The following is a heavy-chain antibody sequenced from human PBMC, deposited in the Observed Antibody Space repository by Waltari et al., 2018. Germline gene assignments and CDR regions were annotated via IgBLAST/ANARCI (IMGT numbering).Heavy chain of an antibody. CDR2: IKQDGMEI. J-gene: IGHJ4*02. V-gene: IGHV3-7*01. CDR3: VRDVAVVGFDF. D-gene: IGHD6-19*01. CDR1: GFTFSSYW. Sequence: EVQLLESGGDLVQPGGSLRLSCAASGFTFSSYWMSWVSQARGKVLEWVANIKQDGMEIYYGESVKGRFTISRDNAKNSLYLQMNSLRAEDTAVYYCVRDVAVVGFDFWGQGTLVTVSS.